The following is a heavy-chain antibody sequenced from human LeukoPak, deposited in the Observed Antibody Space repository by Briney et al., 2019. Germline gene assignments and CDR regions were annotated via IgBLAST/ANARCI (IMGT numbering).Heavy chain of an antibody. Sequence: SETLSLTCTVSGGSISSSSYYWGWIRQPPGKGLEWIGSIYYSGSTYYNPSLKSRVTISVDTSKNKFSLKLSSVTAADTAVYYCARDHHDYVWGSYRHRDSYFDYWGQGTLVTVSS. CDR1: GGSISSSSYY. J-gene: IGHJ4*02. D-gene: IGHD3-16*02. V-gene: IGHV4-39*07. CDR2: IYYSGST. CDR3: ARDHHDYVWGSYRHRDSYFDY.